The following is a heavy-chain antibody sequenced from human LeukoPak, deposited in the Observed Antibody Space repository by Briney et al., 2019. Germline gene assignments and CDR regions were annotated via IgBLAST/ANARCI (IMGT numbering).Heavy chain of an antibody. V-gene: IGHV3-33*01. Sequence: GGSLRLSCAASGFTFSSYGMHWVRQAPGKGLERLAVIWYDGSIKYYADSVKGRFTISRDNPKNTLYLQMNSLRAEDTAVYYCARVGSGSYFLDGFDIWGQGTMVTVSS. CDR3: ARVGSGSYFLDGFDI. D-gene: IGHD1-26*01. J-gene: IGHJ3*02. CDR1: GFTFSSYG. CDR2: IWYDGSIK.